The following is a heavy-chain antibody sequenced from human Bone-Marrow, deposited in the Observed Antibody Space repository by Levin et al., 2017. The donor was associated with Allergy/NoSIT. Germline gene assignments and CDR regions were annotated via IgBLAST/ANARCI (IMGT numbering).Heavy chain of an antibody. CDR3: ARGEDYYGSGSFKN. CDR1: GGSISSGGYS. J-gene: IGHJ4*02. V-gene: IGHV4-30-2*01. Sequence: SETLSLTCAVSGGSISSGGYSWSWIRQPPGKGLEWIGYIYHSGSTYYNPSLKSRVTISVDRSKNQFSLKLSSVTAADTAVYYCARGEDYYGSGSFKNWGQGTLVTVSS. CDR2: IYHSGST. D-gene: IGHD3-10*01.